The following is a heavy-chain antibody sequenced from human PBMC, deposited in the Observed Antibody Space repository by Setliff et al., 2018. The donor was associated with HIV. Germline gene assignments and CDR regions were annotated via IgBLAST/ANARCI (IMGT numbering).Heavy chain of an antibody. Sequence: PSETLSLTCTVSGGSISSGGYYWSWIRQHPGKGLEWIGYIYYSGSTYYNPSLKSRVSISVDTSKNQFPLKLSFVTAADTAVYYCAREIRAATIYYYHYMDVWGKGTTVTVSS. J-gene: IGHJ6*03. CDR1: GGSISSGGYY. V-gene: IGHV4-31*03. D-gene: IGHD2-15*01. CDR3: AREIRAATIYYYHYMDV. CDR2: IYYSGST.